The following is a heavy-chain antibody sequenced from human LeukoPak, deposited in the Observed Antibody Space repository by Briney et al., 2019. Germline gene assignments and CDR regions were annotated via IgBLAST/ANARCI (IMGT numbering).Heavy chain of an antibody. J-gene: IGHJ6*03. CDR2: ISGSGGST. CDR3: AKGGSYYYYYMDV. Sequence: PGGSLRLSCAASGFTFSSYGMSWVRQAPGKGLEWVSGISGSGGSTDYADSVKGRFTISRDNFKNTLHLQMNSLRAEDTAVYYCAKGGSYYYYYMDVWGKGTTVTVSS. V-gene: IGHV3-23*01. CDR1: GFTFSSYG.